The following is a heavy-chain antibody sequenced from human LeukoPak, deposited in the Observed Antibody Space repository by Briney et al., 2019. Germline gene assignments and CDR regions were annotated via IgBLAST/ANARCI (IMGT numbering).Heavy chain of an antibody. J-gene: IGHJ4*02. CDR2: INTDNDNT. CDR3: ARYQKYYDSSGLTSYYFDY. D-gene: IGHD3-22*01. V-gene: IGHV1-3*04. CDR1: GYTFSSYV. Sequence: ASVKVSCKASGYTFSSYVMHWVRQAPGQRLEWMGWINTDNDNTEYSQNFQGRVTITRDTSASTAYMELSSLRSEDTAVYYCARYQKYYDSSGLTSYYFDYWGQGTLVTVSS.